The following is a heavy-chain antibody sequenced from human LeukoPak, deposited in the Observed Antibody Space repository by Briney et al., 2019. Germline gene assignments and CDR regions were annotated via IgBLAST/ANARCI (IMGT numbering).Heavy chain of an antibody. CDR1: GFTFSSYG. CDR2: ISYDGSNK. V-gene: IGHV3-30*18. Sequence: RSLRLSCAASGFTFSSYGMHWVRQAPGKGLEWVAVISYDGSNKYYADSVKGRFTISRDNSKNTLYLQMNSLRAEDTAVYYCAKDGSFVAVAGDFDYWGQGTLVTVSS. J-gene: IGHJ4*02. D-gene: IGHD6-19*01. CDR3: AKDGSFVAVAGDFDY.